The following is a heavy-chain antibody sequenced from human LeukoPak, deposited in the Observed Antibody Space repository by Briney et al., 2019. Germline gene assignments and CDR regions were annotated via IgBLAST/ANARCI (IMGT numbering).Heavy chain of an antibody. CDR2: ISYDGTKK. D-gene: IGHD3-3*01. J-gene: IGHJ6*02. CDR1: GFTFSNYG. CDR3: AKVAYYDFWSGYSHYGMDV. V-gene: IGHV3-30*18. Sequence: GGSLRLSCAASGFTFSNYGMHWVRQAPGKGLEWVAVISYDGTKKYYIDSVKGRFTISRDNSKNTLYLQMNSLRAEDTAVYYCAKVAYYDFWSGYSHYGMDVWGQGTTVTVSS.